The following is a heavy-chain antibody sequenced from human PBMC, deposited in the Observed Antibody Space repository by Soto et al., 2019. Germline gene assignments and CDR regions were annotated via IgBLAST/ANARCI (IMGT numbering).Heavy chain of an antibody. CDR3: ESWGAYTSSWYYGMDV. Sequence: EVQLVESGGGLVQPGWSLRLSCAASGFTFSSYWMHWVRQATGKGLVWVSRINSDGSSTSYADSVKGRFTISRDNAKNTLYLQMDSLRAEATAVYYCESWGAYTSSWYYGMDVWGQGTTVTVSS. V-gene: IGHV3-74*01. D-gene: IGHD6-13*01. CDR2: INSDGSST. CDR1: GFTFSSYW. J-gene: IGHJ6*02.